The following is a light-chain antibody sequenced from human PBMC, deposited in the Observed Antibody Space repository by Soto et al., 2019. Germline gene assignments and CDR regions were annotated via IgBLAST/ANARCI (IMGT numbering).Light chain of an antibody. V-gene: IGLV1-44*01. CDR1: SSNIGSNP. CDR3: ASWDDSLSGVL. CDR2: NNH. Sequence: QSVLTQSPSASGTPGQRVTISCSGSSSNIGSNPGHWYQQLPGSAPKLLIHNNHQRPAGVPDRFSASKSGTSASLAIGGLQSEDEADYYCASWDDSLSGVLFGGGTKLTVL. J-gene: IGLJ2*01.